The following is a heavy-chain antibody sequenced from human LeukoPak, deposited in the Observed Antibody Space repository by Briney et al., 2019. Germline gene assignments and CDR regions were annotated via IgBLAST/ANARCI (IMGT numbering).Heavy chain of an antibody. D-gene: IGHD1-20*01. J-gene: IGHJ4*02. V-gene: IGHV3-66*02. Sequence: GGSLRLSCTASEFTVSDNYIYWVRQAPGKGLECVSVIYSGGTTYYADSVKGRFTISRDNSNNTVYLQMNSLRPDDRAMYYCARDTRRAPLTAGDYWGQGTLVTVSS. CDR1: EFTVSDNY. CDR2: IYSGGTT. CDR3: ARDTRRAPLTAGDY.